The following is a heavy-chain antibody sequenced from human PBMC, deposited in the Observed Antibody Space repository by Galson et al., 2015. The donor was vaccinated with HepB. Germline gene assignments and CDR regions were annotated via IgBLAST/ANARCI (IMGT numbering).Heavy chain of an antibody. CDR1: GFTFSTYA. Sequence: SLRLSCAASGFTFSTYAMSWVRQPPGVGLEWVSAISGSGRTTYYADSVKGRFTISSDSSKNTLYLQMNSLKVEDTAIYYCAKQSSNWYYFDYWSQGTLVTVSS. D-gene: IGHD6-13*01. J-gene: IGHJ4*02. CDR3: AKQSSNWYYFDY. CDR2: ISGSGRTT. V-gene: IGHV3-23*01.